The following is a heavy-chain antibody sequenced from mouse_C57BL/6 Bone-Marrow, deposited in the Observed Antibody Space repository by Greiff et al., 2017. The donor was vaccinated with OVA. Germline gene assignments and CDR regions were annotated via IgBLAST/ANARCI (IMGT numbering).Heavy chain of an antibody. J-gene: IGHJ4*01. CDR1: GYTFTDYY. CDR2: INPNNGGT. CDR3: ARGGYGNYRGDY. V-gene: IGHV1-26*01. Sequence: VQLQQSGPELVKPGASVKISCKASGYTFTDYYMNWVKQSHGKSLEWIGDINPNNGGTSYNQKFKGKATLTVDKSSSTAYMELRSLTSEDSAVYYCARGGYGNYRGDYWGQGTSVTVSS. D-gene: IGHD2-1*01.